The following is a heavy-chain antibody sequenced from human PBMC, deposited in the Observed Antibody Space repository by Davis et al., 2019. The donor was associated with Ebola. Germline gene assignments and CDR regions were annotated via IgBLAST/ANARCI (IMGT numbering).Heavy chain of an antibody. D-gene: IGHD1-1*01. J-gene: IGHJ4*02. CDR1: GGSFSGYY. V-gene: IGHV4-34*01. CDR3: ARDVPTTGIDY. Sequence: MPSETLSLTCAVYGGSFSGYYWSWIRQPPGKGLEWIGEINHSGSTNYNPSLKSRVTISVDTSKNQFSLKLSSVTAADTTVYFCARDVPTTGIDYWGQGTLVTVSS. CDR2: INHSGST.